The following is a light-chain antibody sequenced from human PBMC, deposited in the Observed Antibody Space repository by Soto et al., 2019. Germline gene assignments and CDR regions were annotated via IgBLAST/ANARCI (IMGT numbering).Light chain of an antibody. Sequence: EIVMTQSPATLSMSPGERATLSCRVSQSDYSNLAWYQQKPGQTPRLLIYGSSTRATGIPARFSGGGSGTEFTLTISSLQSEDFAVYYCQQYNSWPLTFGGGTKVEIK. J-gene: IGKJ4*01. CDR2: GSS. CDR1: QSDYSN. V-gene: IGKV3-15*01. CDR3: QQYNSWPLT.